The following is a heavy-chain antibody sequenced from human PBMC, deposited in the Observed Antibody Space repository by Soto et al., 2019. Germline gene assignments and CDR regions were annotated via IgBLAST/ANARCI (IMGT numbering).Heavy chain of an antibody. CDR3: ARSRKLGYCSSTSCYAFDY. V-gene: IGHV3-53*01. Sequence: PGGSLRLSCAASGFTVSSNYMSWVRQAPGKGLEWVSVIYSGGSTYYADSVKGRFTISRDNSKNTLYLQMNSLRAEDTAVYYCARSRKLGYCSSTSCYAFDYWGQGTLVTVSS. CDR2: IYSGGST. J-gene: IGHJ4*02. D-gene: IGHD2-2*01. CDR1: GFTVSSNY.